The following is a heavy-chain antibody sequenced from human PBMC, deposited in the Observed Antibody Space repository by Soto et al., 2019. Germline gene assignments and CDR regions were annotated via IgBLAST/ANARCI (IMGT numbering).Heavy chain of an antibody. Sequence: XSVKVSCKASVFTFTSYHMHWVRQAPGQGLEWMGWIDLNNGDTHYVQRFQGWVTMTRDTSISTAYMELGNLKSDDTAVYYCARQHGDYYRWFDPWGQGTLVTVSS. CDR1: VFTFTSYH. D-gene: IGHD4-17*01. CDR2: IDLNNGDT. CDR3: ARQHGDYYRWFDP. V-gene: IGHV1-2*04. J-gene: IGHJ5*02.